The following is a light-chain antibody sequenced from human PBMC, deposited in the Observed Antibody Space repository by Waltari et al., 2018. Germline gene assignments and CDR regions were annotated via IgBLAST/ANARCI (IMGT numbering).Light chain of an antibody. CDR3: SSYATSNTVV. V-gene: IGLV2-14*03. J-gene: IGLJ2*01. CDR2: DVS. CDR1: TIDIDAYDY. Sequence: QSALTQPASVSGSPGQSIPISCTGTTIDIDAYDYVSWYQQHPGKAPTLILYDVSGRPSGISNRFSGSKSDNTASLTISGLQDEDEADYYCSSYATSNTVVFGGGTKVTVL.